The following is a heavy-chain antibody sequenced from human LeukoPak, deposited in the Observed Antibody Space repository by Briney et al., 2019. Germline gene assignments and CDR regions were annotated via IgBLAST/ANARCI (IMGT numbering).Heavy chain of an antibody. CDR3: ARGRDLGIFNSSFDF. CDR2: IYYSGTT. CDR1: GASISSYY. D-gene: IGHD2/OR15-2a*01. J-gene: IGHJ4*02. Sequence: NPSETLSLTCTVSGASISSYYWSWIRQPPGKGLEWIGYIYYSGTTNHNPSLKSRVTIAEDTSKNQFSLKQTSVTAADTAVYYCARGRDLGIFNSSFDFGGQGTLVTVS. V-gene: IGHV4-59*01.